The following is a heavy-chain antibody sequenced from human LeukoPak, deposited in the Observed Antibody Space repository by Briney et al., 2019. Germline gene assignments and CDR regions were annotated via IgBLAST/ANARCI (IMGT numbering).Heavy chain of an antibody. Sequence: GGSLRLSCVGSGFTFSSYSMNWVRQAPGKGLEWVSYISGTSNTIYYVDSVKGRFTVSRDNAKNSLYLQMNSLRAEDTAIYYCARDLGSYSSGWYMGFDYWGQGTLVTVSS. J-gene: IGHJ4*02. CDR2: ISGTSNTI. D-gene: IGHD6-19*01. CDR3: ARDLGSYSSGWYMGFDY. CDR1: GFTFSSYS. V-gene: IGHV3-48*01.